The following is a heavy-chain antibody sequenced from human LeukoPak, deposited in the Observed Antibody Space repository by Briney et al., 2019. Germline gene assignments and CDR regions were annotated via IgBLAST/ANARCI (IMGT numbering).Heavy chain of an antibody. CDR3: TRDPTVTPRVSWFDP. CDR1: GFTFGDYA. D-gene: IGHD4-17*01. CDR2: IRSKAYGGTT. V-gene: IGHV3-49*04. Sequence: GGSLRLSCTASGFTFGDYAMTWVRQAPGKGLEWVGFIRSKAYGGTTEYAASVKGRFTISRDDSKSIAYLQMNSLKTEDTAVYCCTRDPTVTPRVSWFDPWGQGTLVTVSS. J-gene: IGHJ5*02.